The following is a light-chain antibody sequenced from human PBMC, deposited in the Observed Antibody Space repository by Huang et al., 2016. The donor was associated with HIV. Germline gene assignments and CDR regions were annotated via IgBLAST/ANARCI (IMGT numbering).Light chain of an antibody. V-gene: IGKV1D-13*01. CDR1: QGISSA. CDR3: QQFNDNPLT. J-gene: IGKJ4*01. Sequence: AIQLTQSPSSLSASVGDRVTITCRASQGISSALAWYQQKPGKPPKLLIYDASSLEGGVPSRFSGSGSGTDVTLTISSLQPEDFANYYCQQFNDNPLTFGGGTKVEIK. CDR2: DAS.